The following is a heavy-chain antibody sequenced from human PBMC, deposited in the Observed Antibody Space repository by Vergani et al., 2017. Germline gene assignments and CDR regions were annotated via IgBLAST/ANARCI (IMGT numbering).Heavy chain of an antibody. CDR2: IIPILGTA. CDR3: ARPQSSEGAFDI. D-gene: IGHD3-22*01. CDR1: GGTFSSYA. V-gene: IGHV1-69*11. Sequence: QVQLVQSGAEVKKPGSSVKVSCKASGGTFSSYAISWVRQAPGQGLEWMGRIIPILGTANYAEKFQGRVTITADESTSTAYMELSSLRSEDTAVYYCARPQSSEGAFDIWGQGTMVTVSS. J-gene: IGHJ3*02.